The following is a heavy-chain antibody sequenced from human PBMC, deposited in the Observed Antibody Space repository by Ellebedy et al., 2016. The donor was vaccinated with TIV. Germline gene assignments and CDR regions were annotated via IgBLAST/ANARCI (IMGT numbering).Heavy chain of an antibody. D-gene: IGHD6-19*01. CDR3: ARSRSSGWLHTPDY. CDR1: GGTFSSYA. CDR2: IIPILGIA. V-gene: IGHV1-69*04. Sequence: AASVKVSCKASGGTFSSYAISWVRQAPGQGLEWMGRIIPILGIANYAQKFQGWVTMTRDTSISTAYMELSRLRSEDTAVYYCARSRSSGWLHTPDYWGQGTLVTVSS. J-gene: IGHJ4*02.